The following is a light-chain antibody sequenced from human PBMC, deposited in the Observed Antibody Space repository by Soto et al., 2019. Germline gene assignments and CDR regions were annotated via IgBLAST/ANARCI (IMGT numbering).Light chain of an antibody. CDR3: QSADSSVTYPENLV. CDR2: EDS. V-gene: IGLV3-25*03. Sequence: SYELTQAPSVSVSPGQTARITCSGDALANQYVYWYQQKAGQAPVLVIYEDSERPSGIPERFSGSSSGTTVTLTISGVQAEDEADYYCQSADSSVTYPENLVFGGGTKLTVL. J-gene: IGLJ2*01. CDR1: ALANQY.